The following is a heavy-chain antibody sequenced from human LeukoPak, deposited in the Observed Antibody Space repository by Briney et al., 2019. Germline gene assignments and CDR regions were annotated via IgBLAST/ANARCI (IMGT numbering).Heavy chain of an antibody. V-gene: IGHV3-21*01. CDR2: ISSSSIYI. CDR1: GFTFSSYS. D-gene: IGHD1-1*01. J-gene: IGHJ5*02. CDR3: ARDYTRTTGWFDP. Sequence: GGSLRLSCAASGFTFSSYSMNWVRQAPGKGLEWVSSISSSSIYIYYADSVKGRFTISRDNAKKSLYLQMNSLRAEDTAVYYCARDYTRTTGWFDPWGQGTLVTVSS.